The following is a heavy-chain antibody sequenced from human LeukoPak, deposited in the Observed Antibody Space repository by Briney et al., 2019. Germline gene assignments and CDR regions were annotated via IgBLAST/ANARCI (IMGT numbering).Heavy chain of an antibody. V-gene: IGHV3-48*03. D-gene: IGHD1-26*01. J-gene: IGHJ4*02. CDR2: ISSSGSTI. Sequence: GGSRRLSCAASGFTFSSYEMNWVRQAPGKGLEWVSYISSSGSTIYYADSVKGRFTISRDNAKNSVDLQMNSLRAEDTAVYYCARDGASLGAQFDYWGQGTLVTVSS. CDR1: GFTFSSYE. CDR3: ARDGASLGAQFDY.